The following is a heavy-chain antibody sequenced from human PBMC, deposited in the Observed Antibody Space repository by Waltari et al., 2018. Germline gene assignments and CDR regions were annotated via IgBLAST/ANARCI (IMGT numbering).Heavy chain of an antibody. Sequence: QVQLQQWGAGLLKPSETRSLTCAVAGGSFSGYYRGWIRQPPGKGLEWIGEINHSGSTNYNPSLKSRVTISVDTSKNQFSLKLSSVTAADTAVYYCARSIAARALDYWGQGTLVTVSS. CDR2: INHSGST. CDR1: GGSFSGYY. V-gene: IGHV4-34*01. J-gene: IGHJ4*02. CDR3: ARSIAARALDY. D-gene: IGHD6-6*01.